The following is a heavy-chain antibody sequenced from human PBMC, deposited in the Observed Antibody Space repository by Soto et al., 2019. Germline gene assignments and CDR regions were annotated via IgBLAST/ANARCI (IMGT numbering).Heavy chain of an antibody. J-gene: IGHJ4*02. CDR3: ARDNSVLVASTDIDY. CDR1: GYIFTSYG. D-gene: IGHD2-15*01. CDR2: ISAYNGKT. Sequence: ASVKVSCKASGYIFTSYGISWVRQAPGQGLEWMGWISAYNGKTNYSPKFQGRVTMTTDTSTSTAYLELRSLRSDDTAVYYCARDNSVLVASTDIDYWGQGALVTVSS. V-gene: IGHV1-18*01.